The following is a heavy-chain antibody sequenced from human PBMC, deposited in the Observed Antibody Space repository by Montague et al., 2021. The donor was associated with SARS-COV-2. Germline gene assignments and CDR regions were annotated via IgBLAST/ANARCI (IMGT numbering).Heavy chain of an antibody. CDR2: IDWDDDK. CDR1: GFSLSTSGMR. J-gene: IGHJ4*02. D-gene: IGHD3-9*01. V-gene: IGHV2-70*04. Sequence: VKPTQTLTLTCTFSGFSLSTSGMRASWIRQPPGKALEWLARIDWDDDKFYSTSLKTGLTISKDTSKNQVVLTMTNMDPVDTATYYCARSYYDILTAYYTPFDYGGQGTLGTVSA. CDR3: ARSYYDILTAYYTPFDY.